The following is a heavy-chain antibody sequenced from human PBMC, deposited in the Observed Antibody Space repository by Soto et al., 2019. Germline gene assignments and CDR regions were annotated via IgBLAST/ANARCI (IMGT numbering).Heavy chain of an antibody. D-gene: IGHD2-15*01. V-gene: IGHV3-30*18. CDR3: VKGQFGRGILSNTMYV. J-gene: IGHJ6*02. CDR2: ISYDGGNK. CDR1: GFTFRSSG. Sequence: PGGSLRLSCAASGFTFRSSGMHWVRQAPGKGLEWVAVISYDGGNKYYGDSVRGRFTISRDNSNNTLYLEMKSLRVEDSAVYYCVKGQFGRGILSNTMYVWGQGTTVT.